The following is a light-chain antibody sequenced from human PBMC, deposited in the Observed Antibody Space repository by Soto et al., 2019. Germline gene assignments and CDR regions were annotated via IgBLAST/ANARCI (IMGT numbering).Light chain of an antibody. J-gene: IGKJ1*01. CDR1: QSISIW. Sequence: DILMTQSPSTLSASVGDRVTITCRASQSISIWLAWYQQKPGKAPNLLIYKTSSLETGVPSRFSGSGSGTEFTPTISSLQPDDFATYYCQHWNDYSWTFGQGTKVEVK. V-gene: IGKV1-5*03. CDR2: KTS. CDR3: QHWNDYSWT.